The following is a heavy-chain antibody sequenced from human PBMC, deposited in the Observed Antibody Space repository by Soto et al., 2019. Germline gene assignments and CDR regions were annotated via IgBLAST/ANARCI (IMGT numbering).Heavy chain of an antibody. V-gene: IGHV4-34*01. CDR2: INHSGST. J-gene: IGHJ6*02. CDR3: ARRYGSGSYYNGGRYYYYGMDV. D-gene: IGHD3-10*01. CDR1: GGSFSGYY. Sequence: SETLSLTCAVYGGSFSGYYWSWIRQPPGKGLEWIGEINHSGSTNYNPSLKSRVTISVDTSKNQFSLKLSSVTAADTAVYYCARRYGSGSYYNGGRYYYYGMDVWGQGXTVTVSS.